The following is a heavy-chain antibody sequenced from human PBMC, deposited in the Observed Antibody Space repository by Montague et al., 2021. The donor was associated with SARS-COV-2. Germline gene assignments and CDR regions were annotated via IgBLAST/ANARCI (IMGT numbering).Heavy chain of an antibody. Sequence: PALVKPTQTLTLTCTSSGFSLSTSAVGVGWIRQPPGKALQWLALXYWDDDKRYSPSLKTRLTVTKDTSKNQVVLTMTNMDPVDTATYYCAHLHTGFWSAYYSTWGQGTLVTVSS. J-gene: IGHJ5*02. V-gene: IGHV2-5*02. CDR2: XYWDDDK. CDR1: GFSLSTSAVG. CDR3: AHLHTGFWSAYYST. D-gene: IGHD3-3*01.